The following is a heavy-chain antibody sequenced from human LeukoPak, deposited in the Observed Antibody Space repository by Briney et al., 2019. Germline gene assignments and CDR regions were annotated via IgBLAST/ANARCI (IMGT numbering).Heavy chain of an antibody. D-gene: IGHD3-10*01. V-gene: IGHV4-4*07. J-gene: IGHJ6*03. CDR3: ARGLEVRGAYYMDV. CDR2: IYTSGST. Sequence: SETLSLTCTVSGGSISSYYWSWIRQPAGKGLEWIGRIYTSGSTNYNPSLKSRVTISVDTSKNQFSLKLSSVTAADTAVYYCARGLEVRGAYYMDVWGKGTTVTISS. CDR1: GGSISSYY.